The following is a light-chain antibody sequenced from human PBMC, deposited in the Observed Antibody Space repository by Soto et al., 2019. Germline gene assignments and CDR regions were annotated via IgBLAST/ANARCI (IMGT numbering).Light chain of an antibody. CDR3: CSYAGSYTVV. V-gene: IGLV2-11*01. CDR1: SSDVGGYNY. J-gene: IGLJ2*01. CDR2: DVS. Sequence: QSALTQPRSVSGSPGQSVTISCTGTSSDVGGYNYDSWYQQHPGKAPKLMIYDVSKRPSGVPDRFSGSKSGNTASLTISGLQAEDEADYYCCSYAGSYTVVFGGGTKLTV.